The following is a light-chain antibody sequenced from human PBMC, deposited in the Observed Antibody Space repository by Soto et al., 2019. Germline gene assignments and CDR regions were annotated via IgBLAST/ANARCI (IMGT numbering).Light chain of an antibody. J-gene: IGKJ3*01. CDR2: DAS. V-gene: IGKV3-11*01. CDR1: QSVSSY. CDR3: QQYGRSPH. Sequence: EIVLTQSPATLSLSPGERATLSCRASQSVSSYLAWYQQKPGQAPRLLIYDASNRATGIPARFSGSGSGTDFTLTISRLEPEDFAVYYCQQYGRSPHFGPGTKVDI.